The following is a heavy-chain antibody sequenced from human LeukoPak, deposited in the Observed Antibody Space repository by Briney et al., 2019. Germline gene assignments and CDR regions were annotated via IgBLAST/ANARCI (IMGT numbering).Heavy chain of an antibody. J-gene: IGHJ4*02. D-gene: IGHD6-19*01. CDR2: INPNSGGT. V-gene: IGHV1-2*02. CDR3: ARDSGSGWYGIDY. CDR1: GHTFTGYY. Sequence: ASVKVSCKASGHTFTGYYIHWVRQAPGQGLEWMGWINPNSGGTNYAQKFQGRVTMTRDTSISTAYMELTRLRSDDTAVYYCARDSGSGWYGIDYWGQGTLVTVSS.